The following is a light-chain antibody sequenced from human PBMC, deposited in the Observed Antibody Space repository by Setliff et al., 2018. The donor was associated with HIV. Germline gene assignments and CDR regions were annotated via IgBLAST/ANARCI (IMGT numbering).Light chain of an antibody. CDR3: QQYATALLT. CDR2: DAS. J-gene: IGKJ3*01. V-gene: IGKV3D-20*01. CDR1: QSIGSNY. Sequence: EIVLTQSPGTLSLSPGERAILSRRASQSIGSNYLAWYQQKAGLAPRLLIYDASSRATGIPDRFSGSGSGTDFTLTITRLEPDDFAVYYCQQYATALLTFGPGTKVDIK.